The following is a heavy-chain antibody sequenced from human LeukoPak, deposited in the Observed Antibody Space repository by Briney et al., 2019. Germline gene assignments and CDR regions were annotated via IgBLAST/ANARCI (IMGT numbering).Heavy chain of an antibody. V-gene: IGHV3-7*01. CDR3: ARDKVTY. Sequence: VGSLRLSCAASGFTFSNYCMSGVRHAPGKGLEWVAHINKEGSEIYYVDSVKGRFTISRDNAKSSLSLQMSSLRCEDTAVYYCARDKVTYWGQGILVTVSS. CDR1: GFTFSNYC. CDR2: INKEGSEI. J-gene: IGHJ4*02.